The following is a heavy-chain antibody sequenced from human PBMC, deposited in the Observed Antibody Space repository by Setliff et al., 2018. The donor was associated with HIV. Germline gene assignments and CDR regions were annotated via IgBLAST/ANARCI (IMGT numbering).Heavy chain of an antibody. Sequence: GGSLRLSCTASGLTFSEYYMAWIRQAPGKAPECISYMSGSGHVIQYSESVDGRFAISRDNARNSLYLQMNTLRAEDSAVYYCARRPGLLRTGGWFDPWGQGTLVTVS. CDR3: ARRPGLLRTGGWFDP. CDR1: GLTFSEYY. CDR2: MSGSGHVI. J-gene: IGHJ5*02. V-gene: IGHV3-11*01. D-gene: IGHD2-15*01.